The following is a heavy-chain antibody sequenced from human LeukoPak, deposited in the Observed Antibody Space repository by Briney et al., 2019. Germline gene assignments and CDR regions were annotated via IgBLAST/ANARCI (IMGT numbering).Heavy chain of an antibody. CDR3: AREGARWEPSFSAFDI. CDR2: IYYSGST. V-gene: IGHV4-39*07. J-gene: IGHJ3*02. Sequence: SETLSLTCTVSGGSISSSSYYWGWIRQPPGKGLEWIGSIYYSGSTYYNPSLKSRVTISVDTSKHQFSLKLSSVTAADTAVYYCAREGARWEPSFSAFDIWGQGTMVTVSS. D-gene: IGHD1-26*01. CDR1: GGSISSSSYY.